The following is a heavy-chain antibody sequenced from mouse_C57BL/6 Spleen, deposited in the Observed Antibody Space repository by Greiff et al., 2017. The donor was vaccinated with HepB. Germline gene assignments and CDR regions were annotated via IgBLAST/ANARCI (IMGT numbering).Heavy chain of an antibody. V-gene: IGHV1-20*01. J-gene: IGHJ2*01. CDR1: GYSFTGYF. CDR2: INPYNGDT. Sequence: EVQLQQSGPELVKPGDSVKISCKASGYSFTGYFMNWVMQSHGKSLEWIGRINPYNGDTFYNQKFKGKATLTVDKSSSTAHMELRSLTSEDSAVYYCARASDGPTEEFDYWGQGTTLTVSS. D-gene: IGHD6-1*01. CDR3: ARASDGPTEEFDY.